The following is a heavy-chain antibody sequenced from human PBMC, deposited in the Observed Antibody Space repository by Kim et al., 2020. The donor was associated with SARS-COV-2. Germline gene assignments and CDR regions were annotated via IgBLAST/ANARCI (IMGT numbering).Heavy chain of an antibody. D-gene: IGHD3-10*01. J-gene: IGHJ5*02. CDR3: ARLAGSGSYRRGFDP. Sequence: PSLKSRVTISVATSKNQFSLKLSSVTAADTAVYYCARLAGSGSYRRGFDPWGQGTLVTVSS. V-gene: IGHV4-34*01.